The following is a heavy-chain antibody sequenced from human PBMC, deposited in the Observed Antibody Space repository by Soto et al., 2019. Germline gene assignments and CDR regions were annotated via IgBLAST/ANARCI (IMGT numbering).Heavy chain of an antibody. CDR1: GYPLTELS. CDR2: FDPEDGET. V-gene: IGHV1-24*01. J-gene: IGHJ4*02. CDR3: ATAGMATLNFDY. Sequence: XSVKVSCTVSGYPLTELSMHWVRQAPGKGLEWMGGFDPEDGETIYAQKFQGRVTMTEDTSTDTAYMELSSLRSEDTAVYYCATAGMATLNFDYWGQRTLVTVSS. D-gene: IGHD5-12*01.